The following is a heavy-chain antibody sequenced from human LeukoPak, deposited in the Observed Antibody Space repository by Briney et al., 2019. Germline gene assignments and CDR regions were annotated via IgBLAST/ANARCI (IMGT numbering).Heavy chain of an antibody. D-gene: IGHD6-19*01. V-gene: IGHV3-15*01. CDR1: GFTFSNAW. Sequence: GSLRLSCAASGFTFSNAWMSWVRQAPGKGLEWVGPIKSKTDGGTTDYAAPVKGRFTISRDDSKNTLYLQMNSLKTEDTAVYYCTTDSSGWPYYYYYGMDVWGQGTTVTVSS. CDR3: TTDSSGWPYYYYYGMDV. CDR2: IKSKTDGGTT. J-gene: IGHJ6*02.